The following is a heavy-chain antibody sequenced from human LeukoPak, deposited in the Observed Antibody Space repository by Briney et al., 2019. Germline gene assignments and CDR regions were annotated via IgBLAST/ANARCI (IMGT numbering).Heavy chain of an antibody. J-gene: IGHJ6*02. Sequence: SETLSLTCTVSGGSISSSSYYWGWIRQPPGKGLEWIGSIYYSGSTYYNPSLKSRVTISVDTSKNQFSLKLSSVTAADTAVYYCARDCSSTSCIYGMDVWGQGTTVTVSS. CDR1: GGSISSSSYY. CDR2: IYYSGST. D-gene: IGHD2-2*01. CDR3: ARDCSSTSCIYGMDV. V-gene: IGHV4-39*07.